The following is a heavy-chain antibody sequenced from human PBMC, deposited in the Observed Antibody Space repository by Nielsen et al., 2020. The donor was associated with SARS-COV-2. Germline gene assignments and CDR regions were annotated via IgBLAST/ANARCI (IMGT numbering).Heavy chain of an antibody. D-gene: IGHD3-3*01. CDR1: GFTFSDYY. V-gene: IGHV3-11*03. CDR3: ASSSYYDFWSGYYTSRGYYFDY. J-gene: IGHJ4*02. Sequence: GGSLRLSCAASGFTFSDYYMSWIRQAPGKGLEWVSYISSSSSYTNYADSVKGRFTISRDNAKNSLYLQMNSLRAEDTAVYYCASSSYYDFWSGYYTSRGYYFDYWGQGTLVTVSS. CDR2: ISSSSSYT.